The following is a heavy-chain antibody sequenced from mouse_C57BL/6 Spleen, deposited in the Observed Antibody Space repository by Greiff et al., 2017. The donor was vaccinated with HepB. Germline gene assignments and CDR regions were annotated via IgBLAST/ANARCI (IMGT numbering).Heavy chain of an antibody. CDR2: IYPRSGNT. D-gene: IGHD1-1*01. CDR3: ARDRYYGSSYNAMDY. J-gene: IGHJ4*01. CDR1: GYTFTSYG. V-gene: IGHV1-81*01. Sequence: QVQLQQSGAELARPWASVKLSCKASGYTFTSYGISWVKQRTGQGLEWIGEIYPRSGNTYYNEKFKGKATLTADKSSSTAYMELRSLTSEDSAVYFCARDRYYGSSYNAMDYWGQGTSVTVSS.